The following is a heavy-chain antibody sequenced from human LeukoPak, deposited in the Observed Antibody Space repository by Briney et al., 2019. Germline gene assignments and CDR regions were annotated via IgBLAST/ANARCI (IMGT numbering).Heavy chain of an antibody. D-gene: IGHD5-12*01. V-gene: IGHV3-30*01. CDR3: ARERLSGHSGYGLRY. CDR2: ISYDGSNK. J-gene: IGHJ4*02. CDR1: GGTFSSYA. Sequence: PGGPLRLSCAASGGTFSSYAMHWIRQAPGKGLERVAVISYDGSNKYYADSVKGRFTISRDNSKNTLYLQMNSLRAEDTAVYYCARERLSGHSGYGLRYWGQGTLVTVSS.